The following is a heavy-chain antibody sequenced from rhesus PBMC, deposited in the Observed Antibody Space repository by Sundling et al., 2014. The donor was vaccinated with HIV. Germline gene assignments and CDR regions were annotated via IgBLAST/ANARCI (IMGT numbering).Heavy chain of an antibody. D-gene: IGHD6-31*01. Sequence: QVQLQESGPGLVKPSETLSLTCAVSGGSISSSNWWSWIRQAPGKGLEWIGYIFGGSPSTNYNPSLKSRVTISKDTSKSQFSLRLTSVTAADTAVYYCARGFPYNAWYGHYGLDSWGQGVVVTVSS. CDR3: ARGFPYNAWYGHYGLDS. CDR2: IFGGSPST. V-gene: IGHV4S10*01. CDR1: GGSISSSNW. J-gene: IGHJ6*01.